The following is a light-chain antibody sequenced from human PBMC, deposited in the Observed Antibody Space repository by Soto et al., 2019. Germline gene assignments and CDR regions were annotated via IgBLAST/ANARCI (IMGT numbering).Light chain of an antibody. Sequence: ETVMTQSPATLSVSPGERATLSCRASQSVGDKLGWYQQKPGQAPRLLSYGASNRATGIPARFSGTGSGTEFTLTISSLQSEDCAVYYCQQYAKWPLTFGPGTKVDFK. CDR3: QQYAKWPLT. V-gene: IGKV3-15*01. CDR2: GAS. CDR1: QSVGDK. J-gene: IGKJ3*01.